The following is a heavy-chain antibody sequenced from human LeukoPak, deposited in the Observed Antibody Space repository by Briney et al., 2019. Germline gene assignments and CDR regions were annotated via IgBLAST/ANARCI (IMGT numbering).Heavy chain of an antibody. CDR2: IYGGDTT. CDR1: GFTLSTNY. V-gene: IGHV3-66*01. Sequence: GGSLTLPFTASGFTLSTNYISWLRQAPGKRLKWVSVIYGGDTTFYADSVRGKFTISRDNSKNTLYLQMNSLRAEDTAVYYCASILRSSSGYYFDYWGQGTLVTVSS. J-gene: IGHJ4*02. CDR3: ASILRSSSGYYFDY. D-gene: IGHD3-10*01.